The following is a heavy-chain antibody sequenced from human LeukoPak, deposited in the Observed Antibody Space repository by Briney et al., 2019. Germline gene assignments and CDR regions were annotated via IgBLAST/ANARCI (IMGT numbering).Heavy chain of an antibody. J-gene: IGHJ5*02. D-gene: IGHD2-8*01. CDR1: GFTFSNAW. CDR3: TTDPLMRMLSVNWFDP. V-gene: IGHV3-15*01. Sequence: AGGSLRLSCAASGFTFSNAWMSWVRQAPGKGLEWVGRIKSKTDGGTTDYAAPVKGRFTISRDDSKNTLYLQMNSLKTEDTAVYYCTTDPLMRMLSVNWFDPWGQGTLVTVSS. CDR2: IKSKTDGGTT.